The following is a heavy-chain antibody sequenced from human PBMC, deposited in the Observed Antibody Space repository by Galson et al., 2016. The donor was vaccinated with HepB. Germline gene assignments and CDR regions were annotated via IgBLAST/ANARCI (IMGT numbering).Heavy chain of an antibody. V-gene: IGHV3-33*01. Sequence: SLRLSCAASGFTFGSYGMHWVRQAPGKGLEWVAVIWYDGSNKYYADSVKGRFTISRDNSKNTLYLQMNSLRAEDTAVYYCARGSNYFDYYYYGMDVWGQGTTVTVSS. CDR3: ARGSNYFDYYYYGMDV. D-gene: IGHD4-11*01. J-gene: IGHJ6*02. CDR2: IWYDGSNK. CDR1: GFTFGSYG.